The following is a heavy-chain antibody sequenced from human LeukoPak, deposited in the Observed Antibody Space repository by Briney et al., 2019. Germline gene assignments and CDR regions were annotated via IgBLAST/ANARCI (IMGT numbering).Heavy chain of an antibody. CDR1: GYTFTGYY. D-gene: IGHD1-1*01. V-gene: IGHV1-2*05. CDR2: INPNSGGT. CDR3: ARGTGAHFVY. J-gene: IGHJ4*02. Sequence: ASVKVSCKACGYTFTGYYMHWVRQAPGQGVEWMGRINPNSGGTNNAQKFQGRVTKTRETSFSTADMELSRLRSDDTDVYFCARGTGAHFVYWGQGTLVTVSS.